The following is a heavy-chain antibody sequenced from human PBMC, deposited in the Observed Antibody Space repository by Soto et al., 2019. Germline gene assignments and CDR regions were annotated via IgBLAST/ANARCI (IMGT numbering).Heavy chain of an antibody. D-gene: IGHD6-13*01. CDR2: ISSSSSYI. V-gene: IGHV3-21*01. J-gene: IGHJ6*02. CDR1: GFTFSSYS. Sequence: EVQLVESGGGLVKPGGSLRLSCAASGFTFSSYSMNWVRQAPGKGLEWVSSISSSSSYIYYADSVKGRFTISRDNAKNSLYLQMNSLRAEDRAVYYCASSIAAAGAHGTNYYYYGMDVWGQGTTVTVSS. CDR3: ASSIAAAGAHGTNYYYYGMDV.